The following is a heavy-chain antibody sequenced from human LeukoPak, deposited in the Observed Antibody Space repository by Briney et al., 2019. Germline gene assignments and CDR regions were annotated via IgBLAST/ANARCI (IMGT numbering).Heavy chain of an antibody. D-gene: IGHD4-11*01. V-gene: IGHV4-38-2*02. CDR3: ARKDDYNWYFDL. CDR1: GYSISSGYY. Sequence: SETLSLTCTVSGYSISSGYYWGWIRQPPGKGLEWIGSIYHSGSTYYNPSLKSRVTISVDTSKNQFSLKLSSVTAADTAVYYCARKDDYNWYFDLWGRGTLVTVSS. CDR2: IYHSGST. J-gene: IGHJ2*01.